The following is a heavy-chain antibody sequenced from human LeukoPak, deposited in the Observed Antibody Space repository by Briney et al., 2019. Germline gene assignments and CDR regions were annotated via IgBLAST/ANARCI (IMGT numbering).Heavy chain of an antibody. Sequence: SETLSLTCTVSGGSISSGSYYWSWIRQPAGKGLEWIVRIYTSGSTNYNPSLKSRVTISVDTSKNQFSLKLSSVTAADTAVYYCARGVVGATGYFDYWGQGTLVTVSS. CDR2: IYTSGST. D-gene: IGHD1-26*01. CDR3: ARGVVGATGYFDY. V-gene: IGHV4-61*02. CDR1: GGSISSGSYY. J-gene: IGHJ4*02.